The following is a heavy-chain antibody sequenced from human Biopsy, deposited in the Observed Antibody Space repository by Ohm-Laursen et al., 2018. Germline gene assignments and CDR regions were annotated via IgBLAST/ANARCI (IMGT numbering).Heavy chain of an antibody. V-gene: IGHV4-61*08. Sequence: GTLSLTCTVSGGSVRSPDHRWNWVRRAPGKGLEWIGNIYYSRTTLYNPSLSGRVTMDLDRSTNQFSLKLKSVTSADTAVYFCARAYFYGMGTSNYFLDSWGQGALVTVSS. J-gene: IGHJ4*02. D-gene: IGHD3-10*01. CDR1: GGSVRSPDHR. CDR3: ARAYFYGMGTSNYFLDS. CDR2: IYYSRTT.